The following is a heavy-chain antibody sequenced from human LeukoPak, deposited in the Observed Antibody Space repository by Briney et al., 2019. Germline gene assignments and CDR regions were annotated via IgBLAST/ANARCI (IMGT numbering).Heavy chain of an antibody. CDR2: ISYDGSNK. V-gene: IGHV3-30-3*01. CDR3: TGEGGDPLDYYFDY. J-gene: IGHJ4*02. CDR1: GFTFSSYA. Sequence: GGSLRLSCAASGFTFSSYAMHWVRQAPGKGLEWVAVISYDGSNKYYADSVKGRFTISRDNAKNSLYLQMNSLRAEDTAIYYCTGEGGDPLDYYFDYWGQGTLVTVSS. D-gene: IGHD2-21*02.